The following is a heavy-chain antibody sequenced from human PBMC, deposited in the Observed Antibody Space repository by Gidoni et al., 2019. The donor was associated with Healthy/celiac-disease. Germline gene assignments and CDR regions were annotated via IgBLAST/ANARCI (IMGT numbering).Heavy chain of an antibody. CDR2: ISGSGGST. Sequence: VQLLESGGGWVQHGGSLRLSCAASGFTFSGYAMGWVRQAPGKGLEWVSAISGSGGSTYYADSVKGRFTISRDNSKNTLYLQMNSLRAEDTAVYYCAKRSPMPGIAVAGLDYWGQGTLVTVSS. J-gene: IGHJ4*02. CDR3: AKRSPMPGIAVAGLDY. D-gene: IGHD6-19*01. CDR1: GFTFSGYA. V-gene: IGHV3-23*01.